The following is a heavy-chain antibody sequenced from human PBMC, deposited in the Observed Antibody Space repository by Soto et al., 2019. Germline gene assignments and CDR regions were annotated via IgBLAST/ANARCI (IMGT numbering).Heavy chain of an antibody. D-gene: IGHD6-13*01. CDR2: IKQDENGK. CDR1: GFTFSSRW. Sequence: EVQLVESGGGLVQPGGSLRLSCEASGFTFSSRWMTWVRQGPGKGLEWVANIKQDENGKDYVDSVKGRFTISRDNAKNSLYLQMNSLRAEDTAVYYCATHDGPAAAGVVLDFRGQGTLVTVSS. J-gene: IGHJ4*02. V-gene: IGHV3-7*02. CDR3: ATHDGPAAAGVVLDF.